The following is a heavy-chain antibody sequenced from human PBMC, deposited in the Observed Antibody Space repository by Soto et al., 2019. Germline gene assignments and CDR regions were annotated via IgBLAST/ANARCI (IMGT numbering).Heavy chain of an antibody. CDR3: ARGGNSDTDFDY. CDR2: IYYSGST. V-gene: IGHV4-31*03. Sequence: SETLALTCTVSGDSISSGGYYWSWIRQHPGKGLEWIGYIYYSGSTYYNPSLKSRVTISVDTSKNQFSLKLSSVTAADTAVYYCARGGNSDTDFDYWGQGTLVTVSS. CDR1: GDSISSGGYY. J-gene: IGHJ4*02. D-gene: IGHD2-21*02.